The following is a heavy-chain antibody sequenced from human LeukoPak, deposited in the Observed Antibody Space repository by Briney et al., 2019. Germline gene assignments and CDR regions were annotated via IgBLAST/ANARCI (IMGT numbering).Heavy chain of an antibody. CDR2: ISSSGSTI. J-gene: IGHJ6*04. D-gene: IGHD3-10*02. V-gene: IGHV3-48*04. CDR1: GFTFSYYG. CDR3: AELGITMIGGV. Sequence: GGSLRLSCAASGFTFSYYGMNWVCQAPGKGLEWVSYISSSGSTIYYADSVKGRFTISRDNAKNSLYLQMNSLRAEDTAVYYCAELGITMIGGVWGKGTTVTISS.